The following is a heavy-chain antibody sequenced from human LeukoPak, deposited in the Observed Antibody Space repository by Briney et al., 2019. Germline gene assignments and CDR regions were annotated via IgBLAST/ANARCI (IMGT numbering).Heavy chain of an antibody. Sequence: SETLSLTCTVSGGSISSYYWSWIRQPPGKGLEWIGYIYYSGSTNYNPSLKSRVTISVDTSKNQFSLKLSSVTAADTAVYYCARGVTAIYSYYYYGMDVWGQGTTVTVSS. CDR2: IYYSGST. J-gene: IGHJ6*02. CDR1: GGSISSYY. CDR3: ARGVTAIYSYYYYGMDV. V-gene: IGHV4-59*01. D-gene: IGHD2-21*02.